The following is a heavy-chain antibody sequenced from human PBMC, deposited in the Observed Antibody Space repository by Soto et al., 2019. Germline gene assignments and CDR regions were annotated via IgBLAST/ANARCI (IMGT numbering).Heavy chain of an antibody. CDR2: IRGNGDTTYT. CDR1: GFTFSSYV. Sequence: GGSLRLSCAASGFTFSSYVMSWVRQAPGKGLEWVSAIRGNGDTTYTYYAGSVKGRFTISRDNSQNTLYLHMNSLRAEDTAVYYCAKGRDYGGNYRDYWGQGSLVTVSS. V-gene: IGHV3-23*01. CDR3: AKGRDYGGNYRDY. J-gene: IGHJ4*02. D-gene: IGHD4-17*01.